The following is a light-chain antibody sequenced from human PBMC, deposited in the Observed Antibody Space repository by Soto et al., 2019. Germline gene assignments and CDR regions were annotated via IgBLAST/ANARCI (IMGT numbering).Light chain of an antibody. V-gene: IGKV2-28*01. CDR1: QSLLHGNGYNY. CDR3: MNVLNTPYT. CDR2: LGS. Sequence: DIVMTQSPLSLPVTPGEPASISCRSSQSLLHGNGYNYLSWYLQKPGQSPQLLICLGSIRASGVPDRFSGSVSGTDFTLTISRVQAEDVGVYYCMNVLNTPYTFGQGTKLEIK. J-gene: IGKJ2*01.